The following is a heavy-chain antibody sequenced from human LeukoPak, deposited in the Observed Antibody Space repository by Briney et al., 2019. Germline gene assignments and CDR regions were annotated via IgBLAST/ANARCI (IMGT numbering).Heavy chain of an antibody. CDR2: INHSGST. CDR3: AVLSPYYYYYMDV. V-gene: IGHV4-34*08. CDR1: GFTFNTYW. Sequence: PGGSLRLSCAASGFTFNTYWMSWVRQAPGKGLEWIGEINHSGSTNYNPSLKSRVTISVDTSKNQFSLKLSSVTAADTAVYYCAVLSPYYYYYMDVWGKGTTVTVSS. J-gene: IGHJ6*03.